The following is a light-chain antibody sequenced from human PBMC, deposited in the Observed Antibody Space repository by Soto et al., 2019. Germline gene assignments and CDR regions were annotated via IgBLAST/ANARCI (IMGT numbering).Light chain of an antibody. J-gene: IGLJ1*01. V-gene: IGLV2-14*01. CDR1: SSDVGGYNY. CDR2: EVN. CDR3: SSYTATNTYV. Sequence: QSALTQPASVSGSPGQSITTSCTGTSSDVGGYNYVSWYQQHSAKAPKLIIYEVNKRPSGVSDRFSGSKSGNTASLTISGLQAEDEADYYCSSYTATNTYVFGTGTKVTVL.